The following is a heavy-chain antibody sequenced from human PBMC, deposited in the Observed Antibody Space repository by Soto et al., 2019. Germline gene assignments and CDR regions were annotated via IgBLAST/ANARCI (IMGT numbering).Heavy chain of an antibody. J-gene: IGHJ1*01. D-gene: IGHD3-22*01. Sequence: EVQLVESGGGLVKPGGSLRLSCAASGFTFSSYSMNWVRQAPGKGLEWVSSISSSSSYIYYADSVKGRFTISRDNAKNSLYLQMNSLGAVDTAVYYCALYYYDSSGYYYKQYFQHWGQGTLVTVSS. CDR1: GFTFSSYS. CDR2: ISSSSSYI. CDR3: ALYYYDSSGYYYKQYFQH. V-gene: IGHV3-21*01.